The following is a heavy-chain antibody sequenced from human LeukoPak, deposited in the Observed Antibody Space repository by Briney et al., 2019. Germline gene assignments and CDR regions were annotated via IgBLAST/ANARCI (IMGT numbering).Heavy chain of an antibody. D-gene: IGHD3-9*01. V-gene: IGHV1-8*01. J-gene: IGHJ4*02. CDR2: MNPNSGNT. Sequence: GASVKVSCKASGYTFTSYDINWVRQATGQGLEWMGWMNPNSGNTGYAQKFQGRVTMTRNTSISTAYMELSSLRSEDTAVYYCARGRRDDILTGYYTRPPSYWGQGTLVTVSS. CDR3: ARGRRDDILTGYYTRPPSY. CDR1: GYTFTSYD.